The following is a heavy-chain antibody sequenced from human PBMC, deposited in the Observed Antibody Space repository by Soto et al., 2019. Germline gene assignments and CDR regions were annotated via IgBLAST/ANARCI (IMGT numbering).Heavy chain of an antibody. V-gene: IGHV5-51*01. D-gene: IGHD6-13*01. Sequence: GESLKISCKGSGYSFTNYWIGWVRQMPGRGLEWMGITYPGDSDTRYSPSFEGQVTISADKSISTAYLQWSSLKDSDTAIYYCARRGSSSPSYNFDFWGQGTPVTVSS. CDR1: GYSFTNYW. CDR2: TYPGDSDT. CDR3: ARRGSSSPSYNFDF. J-gene: IGHJ4*02.